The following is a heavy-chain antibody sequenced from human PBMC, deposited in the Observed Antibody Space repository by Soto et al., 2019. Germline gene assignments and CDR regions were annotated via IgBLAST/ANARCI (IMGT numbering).Heavy chain of an antibody. D-gene: IGHD2-8*01. CDR2: INPSGGST. CDR3: ARSDIVLMVYVTFPGMDV. Sequence: ASVKVSCKASGYTFTSYYMHWVRQAPGQGLEWMGIINPSGGSTSYAQKFQGRVTMTRDTSTSTVYMELSSLRSEDTAVYYCARSDIVLMVYVTFPGMDVWGQGTTVTVSS. CDR1: GYTFTSYY. V-gene: IGHV1-46*01. J-gene: IGHJ6*02.